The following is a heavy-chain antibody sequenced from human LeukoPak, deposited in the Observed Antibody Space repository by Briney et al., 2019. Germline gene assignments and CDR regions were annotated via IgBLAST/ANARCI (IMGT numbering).Heavy chain of an antibody. CDR2: ISPSGPTI. J-gene: IGHJ4*02. V-gene: IGHV3-48*03. Sequence: GGSLRLSCAASGFTFSSYQMHWIRQAPGKGLEWVSYISPSGPTIYYADSVKGRFTISRDNAKNSLYLQMNSLRAEDTAVYYCALFGYYYDSSGTTFDYWGQGTLVTVSS. D-gene: IGHD3-22*01. CDR1: GFTFSSYQ. CDR3: ALFGYYYDSSGTTFDY.